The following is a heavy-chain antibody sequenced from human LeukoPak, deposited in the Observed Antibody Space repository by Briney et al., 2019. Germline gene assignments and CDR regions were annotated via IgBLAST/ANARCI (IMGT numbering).Heavy chain of an antibody. J-gene: IGHJ4*02. Sequence: GRSLRLSCAASGFTFSSYGMHWVRQAPGKGLEWVAVIWYDGSNKYYADSVKGRFTISRDNSKNTLYLQMNSLRAEDTAVYYCARESGVVPAEMSPLDYWGQGTLVTVSP. V-gene: IGHV3-33*01. D-gene: IGHD2-2*01. CDR3: ARESGVVPAEMSPLDY. CDR1: GFTFSSYG. CDR2: IWYDGSNK.